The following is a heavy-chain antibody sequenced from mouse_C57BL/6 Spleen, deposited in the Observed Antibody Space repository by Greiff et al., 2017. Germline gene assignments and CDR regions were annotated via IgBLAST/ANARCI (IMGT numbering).Heavy chain of an antibody. Sequence: QVTLKVSGPGILQSSQTLSLTCSFSGFSLSTSGMGVSWIRQPSGKGLEWLAHIYWDDDKRYNPSLKGRLPISKDTSRNQVFLKITSVDTADTATYYCARTLYYYGSSYWYFDVWGTGTTVTVSS. CDR2: IYWDDDK. V-gene: IGHV8-12*01. J-gene: IGHJ1*03. D-gene: IGHD1-1*01. CDR3: ARTLYYYGSSYWYFDV. CDR1: GFSLSTSGMG.